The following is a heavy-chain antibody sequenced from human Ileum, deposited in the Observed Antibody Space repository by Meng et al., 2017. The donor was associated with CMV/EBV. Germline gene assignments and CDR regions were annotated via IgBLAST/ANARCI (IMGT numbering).Heavy chain of an antibody. CDR3: ARVMTSSSWIDF. V-gene: IGHV4-4*02. CDR2: VYQSGTV. Sequence: CAVSRGSIGTTNWWSWVRQPPGKGLEWIGEVYQSGTVNYNPSLASRVSLSVDKSKNQFSLNLTSVTAADTAVYYCARVMTSSSWIDFWGPGTLVTVSS. D-gene: IGHD6-13*01. J-gene: IGHJ4*02. CDR1: RGSIGTTNW.